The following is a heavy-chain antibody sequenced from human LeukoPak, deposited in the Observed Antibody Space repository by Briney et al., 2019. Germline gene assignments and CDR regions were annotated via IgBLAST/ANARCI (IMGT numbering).Heavy chain of an antibody. D-gene: IGHD4-17*01. CDR2: ISSSSSTI. CDR3: ARVLPHDYGDYGGSDY. V-gene: IGHV3-48*02. Sequence: GGPLRLSCAASGFTFSSYSMNWVRQAPGKGLEWVSYISSSSSTIYYADSVKGRFTISRDNAKNSLYLQMNSLRDEDTAVYYCARVLPHDYGDYGGSDYWGQGTLATVSS. J-gene: IGHJ4*02. CDR1: GFTFSSYS.